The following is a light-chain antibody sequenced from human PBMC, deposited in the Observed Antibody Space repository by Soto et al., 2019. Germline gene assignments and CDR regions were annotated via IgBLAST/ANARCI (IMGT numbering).Light chain of an antibody. J-gene: IGKJ1*01. CDR1: QSVSSY. CDR2: DAS. Sequence: EIVLTQSPATLSLSPGERATLSCRASQSVSSYLAWYPQKPGQAPRILIYDASNRATGIPARFSGSGSGTDFTLTISSLEPEDFAVYYCQQRSNWPRTFGQGTKLDIK. CDR3: QQRSNWPRT. V-gene: IGKV3-11*01.